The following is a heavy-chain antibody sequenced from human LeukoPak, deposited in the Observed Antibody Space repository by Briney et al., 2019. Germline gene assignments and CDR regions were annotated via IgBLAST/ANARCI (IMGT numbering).Heavy chain of an antibody. CDR1: GGSISSSSYY. Sequence: SETLSLTCTVSGGSISSSSYYWGWIRQPPGTGLEWIGSIYYSGSTYYNPSLKSRVTISVDTSKKQFSLKLTSVTAADTAVYYCARVYYSNSYDYWYFDLWGRGTLVTVSS. D-gene: IGHD6-13*01. CDR2: IYYSGST. CDR3: ARVYYSNSYDYWYFDL. J-gene: IGHJ2*01. V-gene: IGHV4-39*07.